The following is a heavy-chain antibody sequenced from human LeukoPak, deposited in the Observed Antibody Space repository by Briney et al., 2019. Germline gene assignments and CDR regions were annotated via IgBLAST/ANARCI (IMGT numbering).Heavy chain of an antibody. V-gene: IGHV3-53*04. J-gene: IGHJ1*01. CDR3: ARDDGSGYSPFEYFQH. CDR2: IYSGGST. CDR1: GFTVSSNY. D-gene: IGHD3-22*01. Sequence: PGGSLRLSCAASGFTVSSNYMSWVRQAPGKGLEWVSVIYSGGSTYYADSVKGRFTISRHNSKNTLYLQMNSLRAEDTAVYYCARDDGSGYSPFEYFQHWGQGTLVTVSS.